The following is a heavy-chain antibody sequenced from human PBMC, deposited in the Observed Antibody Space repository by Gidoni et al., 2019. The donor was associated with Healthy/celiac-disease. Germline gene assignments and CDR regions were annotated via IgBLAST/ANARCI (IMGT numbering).Heavy chain of an antibody. Sequence: ELQLLASGGGLVQPGGSLRLSCAAAGLPFGRYDMRCVRQAPGEGLECGSAMSGSGGSTYYSDSWKGRYTISRDKSKNTLYLQMNSRRAEDTGVYCCAKEAPDGRGDCESSGYAPFDYGGQGTLVTVSS. CDR1: GLPFGRYD. V-gene: IGHV3-23*01. CDR2: MSGSGGST. D-gene: IGHD3-22*01. J-gene: IGHJ4*02. CDR3: AKEAPDGRGDCESSGYAPFDY.